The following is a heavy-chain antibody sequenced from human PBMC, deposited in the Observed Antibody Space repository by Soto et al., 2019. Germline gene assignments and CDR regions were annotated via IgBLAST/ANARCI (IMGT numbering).Heavy chain of an antibody. J-gene: IGHJ6*02. V-gene: IGHV4-59*08. Sequence: QVQLQESGPGLVKPSETLSLTCTVSGGSITNYYCSWFRQPPGKGLEWIGYIKYNGDSAYNLSHKRRVTMSMDTSKTQFSLMLESVTATDTAVYYCARPGFGSLHGLVDVWGQGTTVIVSS. D-gene: IGHD3-10*01. CDR3: ARPGFGSLHGLVDV. CDR1: GGSITNYY. CDR2: IKYNGDS.